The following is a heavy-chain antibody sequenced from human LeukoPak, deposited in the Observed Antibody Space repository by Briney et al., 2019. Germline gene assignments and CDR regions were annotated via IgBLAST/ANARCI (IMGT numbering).Heavy chain of an antibody. CDR1: GFTFSSYE. D-gene: IGHD6-13*01. CDR3: ASSSWYALDY. Sequence: GGSLRLSCAASGFTFSSYEMNWVRQAPGKGLEWISYISSSGSTMFYADSVKGRFTISRDNAKNSLYLQMNSLRAEDTAIYYCASSSWYALDYWGQGTLVTVSS. V-gene: IGHV3-48*03. J-gene: IGHJ4*02. CDR2: ISSSGSTM.